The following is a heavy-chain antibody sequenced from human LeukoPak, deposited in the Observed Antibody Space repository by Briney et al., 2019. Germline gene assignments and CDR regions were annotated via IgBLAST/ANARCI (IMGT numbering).Heavy chain of an antibody. Sequence: QASETLSLTCAVYGGSFSGYYWSWIRQPPGKGLEWIGEINHSGSTNYNPSLKSRVTISVDTSKNQFSLKLSSVTAADTAVYYCARPRRGGNSGKASIALDIWGQGTMVTVSS. CDR2: INHSGST. CDR1: GGSFSGYY. CDR3: ARPRRGGNSGKASIALDI. J-gene: IGHJ3*02. D-gene: IGHD4-23*01. V-gene: IGHV4-34*01.